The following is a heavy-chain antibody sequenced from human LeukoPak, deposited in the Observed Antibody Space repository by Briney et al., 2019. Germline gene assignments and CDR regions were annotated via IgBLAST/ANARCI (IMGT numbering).Heavy chain of an antibody. CDR2: ISGSGVST. Sequence: GGSLRLSCAGSGFTFSSYAMSWVRQAPGKGLEWVSAISGSGVSTYYADSVKGRFTVSRDNSKNTLYLQMDSPRAEDTALYYCAKDGAPNAGYMDVWGKGTTVTVSS. J-gene: IGHJ6*03. V-gene: IGHV3-23*01. CDR3: AKDGAPNAGYMDV. D-gene: IGHD3-16*01. CDR1: GFTFSSYA.